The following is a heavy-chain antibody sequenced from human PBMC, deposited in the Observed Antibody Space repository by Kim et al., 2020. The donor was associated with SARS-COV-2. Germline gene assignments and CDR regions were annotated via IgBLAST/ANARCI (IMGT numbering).Heavy chain of an antibody. CDR2: IHYTGST. J-gene: IGHJ5*02. V-gene: IGHV4-39*01. CDR1: GGSVSSSSYY. CDR3: ARLEYSSSSRLFDP. D-gene: IGHD6-6*01. Sequence: SETLSLTSTVSGGSVSSSSYYWGWIRQPPGKGPEWTGNIHYTGSTYYNPSLKSRVTISVDTSKNQFSLKLSSLTAADTAVYYCARLEYSSSSRLFDPWGQGTLVVVSS.